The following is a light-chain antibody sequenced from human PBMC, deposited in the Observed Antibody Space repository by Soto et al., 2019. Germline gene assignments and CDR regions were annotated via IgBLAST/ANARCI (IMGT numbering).Light chain of an antibody. V-gene: IGKV3-11*01. CDR3: QRSSTWPFLT. Sequence: VLTQSPATLSLSPGERATLSCRASQTVSRYLAWYQQKPGQAPRLLIYYASNRTAGVPARFSGSGSGTDYTLTISSLEPEDFAVDYCQRSSTWPFLTFAGGTKVEI. J-gene: IGKJ4*01. CDR1: QTVSRY. CDR2: YAS.